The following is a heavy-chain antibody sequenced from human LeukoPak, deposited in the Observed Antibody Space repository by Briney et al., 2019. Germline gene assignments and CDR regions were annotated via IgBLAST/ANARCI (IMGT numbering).Heavy chain of an antibody. V-gene: IGHV4-30-4*08. J-gene: IGHJ3*02. D-gene: IGHD2-2*01. CDR1: GGSISSGDYY. Sequence: SETLSLTCTVSGGSISSGDYYWSWIRQPPGKGLEWIGYIYYIGSTYYNPSLKSRVTISVDTSKNQFSLKLSSVTASDTAVYYCAREWSDIVVVPAAMPAFDIWGQGTMVTVSS. CDR2: IYYIGST. CDR3: AREWSDIVVVPAAMPAFDI.